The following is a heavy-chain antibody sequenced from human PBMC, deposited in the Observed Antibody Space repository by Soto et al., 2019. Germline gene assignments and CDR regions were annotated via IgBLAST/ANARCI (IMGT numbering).Heavy chain of an antibody. Sequence: PGGSLRLSCAASGFTFSSYDMHWVRQATGKGLEWVSAIGTAGDTYYPGSVKGRFTISRENAKNSLYLQMNSLRAGDTAVYYCARGRGDGYNWGYYFDYWGQGTLVTVSS. J-gene: IGHJ4*02. V-gene: IGHV3-13*01. CDR3: ARGRGDGYNWGYYFDY. CDR1: GFTFSSYD. D-gene: IGHD5-12*01. CDR2: IGTAGDT.